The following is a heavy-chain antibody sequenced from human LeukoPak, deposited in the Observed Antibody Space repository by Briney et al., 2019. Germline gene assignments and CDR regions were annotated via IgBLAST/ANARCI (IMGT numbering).Heavy chain of an antibody. CDR2: ISWNSGSI. CDR3: AKGVHWNYGPAYYFDY. D-gene: IGHD1-7*01. J-gene: IGHJ4*02. CDR1: GFTFDDYV. Sequence: GGSLRLSCAASGFTFDDYVMHWVRQAPGKGLEWVSGISWNSGSIGYADSVKGRFTISRDNAKNSLYLQMNSLRAEDTALYYCAKGVHWNYGPAYYFDYWGQGTLVTVSS. V-gene: IGHV3-9*01.